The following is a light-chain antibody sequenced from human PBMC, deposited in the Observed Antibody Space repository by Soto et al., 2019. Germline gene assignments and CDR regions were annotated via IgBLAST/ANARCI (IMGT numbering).Light chain of an antibody. J-gene: IGKJ4*01. V-gene: IGKV1-27*01. CDR1: QDISNY. CDR2: AAS. Sequence: DIQMTQSPSSLSPSVGDRVTITCRASQDISNYLAWYQQKPGKIPKLLIYAASSVQSGVPSRFSGSGFGTDFTLTISSLQPEDVGTYYCQKYDSGPLTFGGGTEVQIK. CDR3: QKYDSGPLT.